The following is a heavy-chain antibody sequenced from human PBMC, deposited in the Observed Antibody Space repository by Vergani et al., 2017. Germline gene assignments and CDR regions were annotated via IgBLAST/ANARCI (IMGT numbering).Heavy chain of an antibody. V-gene: IGHV3-33*01. D-gene: IGHD1-14*01. CDR3: AGDLRLLYNRFDP. Sequence: QVQLVESGGGVVQPGRSLRLFCAASGFTFNQYGMHWVRQAPGKGLEWVAVTWYDGNNKQYADSVKGRFTISRDNSKSTMYLQMNSLRDEDTGVYYCAGDLRLLYNRFDPWGQGTLVTVSS. J-gene: IGHJ5*02. CDR2: TWYDGNNK. CDR1: GFTFNQYG.